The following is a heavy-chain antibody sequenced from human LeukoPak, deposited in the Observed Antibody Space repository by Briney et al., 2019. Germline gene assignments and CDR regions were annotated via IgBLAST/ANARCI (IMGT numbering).Heavy chain of an antibody. CDR1: GGSISSSSYY. J-gene: IGHJ2*01. D-gene: IGHD4-17*01. CDR2: IYYSGST. CDR3: ATNDYGDYWYFDL. V-gene: IGHV4-39*01. Sequence: PSETLSLTCTVSGGSISSSSYYWGWIRQPPGKGLEWIGGIYYSGSTYYNPSLKSRVTISVDTSKNQFSLKLSSVTAADTAVYYCATNDYGDYWYFDLWGRGTLVTVSS.